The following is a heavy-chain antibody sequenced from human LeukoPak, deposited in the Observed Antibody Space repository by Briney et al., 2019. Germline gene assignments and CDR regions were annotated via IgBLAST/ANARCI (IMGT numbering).Heavy chain of an antibody. CDR3: ARDRCGGDCSSPYNWFDP. CDR2: IIPILGIA. CDR1: GGTFSSYA. D-gene: IGHD2-21*02. Sequence: SVKVSCKASGGTFSSYAISWVRQAPGQGLEWMGRIIPILGIANYAQKFQGRVTITADKSTSTAYMEPSSLRAEDTAVYYCARDRCGGDCSSPYNWFDPWGQGTLVTVSS. V-gene: IGHV1-69*04. J-gene: IGHJ5*02.